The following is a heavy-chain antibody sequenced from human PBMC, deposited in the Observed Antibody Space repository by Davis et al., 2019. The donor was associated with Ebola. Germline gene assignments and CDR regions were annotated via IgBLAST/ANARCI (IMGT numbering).Heavy chain of an antibody. D-gene: IGHD7-27*01. J-gene: IGHJ4*02. Sequence: GESLKISCSASGFTLSSYAMHWVRQAPGKGLEYVSAISSSGDNTYYADSVKGKFTISRDNSKNTLYLQMNSLRAEDTAVYYCARVRGTGDPDYWGQGTLVTVSS. CDR1: GFTLSSYA. CDR3: ARVRGTGDPDY. V-gene: IGHV3-64*04. CDR2: ISSSGDNT.